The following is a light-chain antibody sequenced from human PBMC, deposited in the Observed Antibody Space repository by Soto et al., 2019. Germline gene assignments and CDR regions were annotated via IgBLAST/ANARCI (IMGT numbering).Light chain of an antibody. CDR2: GAS. Sequence: EIVLTQSPGTLSLSPGERATLSCRASQSVSSSYLAWYQQKPGQAPRLLIYGASSRATGVPDRFNGSLSGTDFTLTISRLETEDFAVYYCQQYGSSPRFTFGPGTKVDIK. CDR1: QSVSSSY. CDR3: QQYGSSPRFT. J-gene: IGKJ3*01. V-gene: IGKV3-20*01.